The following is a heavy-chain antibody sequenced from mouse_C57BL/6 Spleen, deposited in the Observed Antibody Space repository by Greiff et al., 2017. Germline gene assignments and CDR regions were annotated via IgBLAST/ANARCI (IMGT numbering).Heavy chain of an antibody. CDR1: GYTFTSYW. D-gene: IGHD2-4*01. J-gene: IGHJ3*01. CDR2: IYPGSGST. CDR3: ARAPYDYDGSWFAY. Sequence: VQLQQPGAELVKPGASVKMSCKASGYTFTSYWITWVKQRPGQGLEWIGDIYPGSGSTNYNEKFKSKATLTVDTSSSTAYMQLSSLTSEDSAVDYCARAPYDYDGSWFAYWGQGTLVTVSA. V-gene: IGHV1-55*01.